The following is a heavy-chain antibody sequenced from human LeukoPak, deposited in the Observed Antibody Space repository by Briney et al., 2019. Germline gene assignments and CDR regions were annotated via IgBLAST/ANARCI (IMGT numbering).Heavy chain of an antibody. Sequence: SETLSLTCTVSGGSISSGSYYWSWIRQPAGKGLEWIGRIYTSGSTNYNPSLKSRVTISVDTSKNQFSLKLSSVTAADTAVYYCARQGRRWLQNLGWFDPWGQGTLVTVSS. J-gene: IGHJ5*02. D-gene: IGHD5-24*01. CDR2: IYTSGST. V-gene: IGHV4-61*02. CDR3: ARQGRRWLQNLGWFDP. CDR1: GGSISSGSYY.